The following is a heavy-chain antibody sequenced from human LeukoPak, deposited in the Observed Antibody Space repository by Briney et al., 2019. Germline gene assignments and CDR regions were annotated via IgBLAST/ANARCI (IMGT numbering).Heavy chain of an antibody. CDR3: GRVHSGSLDY. Sequence: GGSLTLSCVVSGFAVRSNYLIWVRQAPGKGPEWVSVIFTDGLTYYEDSVKGRFVISRDTSANTLFLQMNSLRAEDTAVYYCGRVHSGSLDYWGQGTLVTVSS. CDR2: IFTDGLT. CDR1: GFAVRSNY. D-gene: IGHD6-19*01. J-gene: IGHJ4*02. V-gene: IGHV3-66*01.